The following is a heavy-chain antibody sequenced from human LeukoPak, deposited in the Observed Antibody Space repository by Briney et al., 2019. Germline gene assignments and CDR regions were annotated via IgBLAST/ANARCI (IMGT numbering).Heavy chain of an antibody. D-gene: IGHD2-21*02. Sequence: GESLKISCQGSGYSFTSDWIGWVRQMPGKGLEWMGIIYPGDSDTKYSPSFQGQVTFSADKSISTAYLQWSSLKATDTAMYYCARSLHHGDSDVSQFWGQGTRVTVTS. CDR2: IYPGDSDT. CDR1: GYSFTSDW. V-gene: IGHV5-51*01. J-gene: IGHJ4*02. CDR3: ARSLHHGDSDVSQF.